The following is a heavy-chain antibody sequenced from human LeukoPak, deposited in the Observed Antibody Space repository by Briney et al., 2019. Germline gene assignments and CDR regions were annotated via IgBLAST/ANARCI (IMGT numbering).Heavy chain of an antibody. V-gene: IGHV7-4-1*02. CDR1: GYTFSSCA. D-gene: IGHD3-22*01. Sequence: ASVKVSCKASGYTFSSCAINWVRQATGQGLEYMGWIDTKTGIPTYAQGFTGRFVFSLDTSVSTAYLQISSLKAEDTAVYYCAIHPSDSSGYFSYWGQGALVTVSS. J-gene: IGHJ4*02. CDR3: AIHPSDSSGYFSY. CDR2: IDTKTGIP.